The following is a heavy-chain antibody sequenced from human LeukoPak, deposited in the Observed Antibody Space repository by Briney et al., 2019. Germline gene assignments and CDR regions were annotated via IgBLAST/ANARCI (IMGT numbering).Heavy chain of an antibody. V-gene: IGHV1-18*01. CDR3: ARGLQQWLEYYYYGMDV. CDR2: ISAYNGNT. D-gene: IGHD6-19*01. Sequence: ASVKVSCKASGYTFTSYGISWVRQAPGQGLEWMGWISAYNGNTNYAQKLQGRVTMTTDTSTSTAYMELRSLRSEDTAVYYCARGLQQWLEYYYYGMDVWGQGTTVTVSS. J-gene: IGHJ6*02. CDR1: GYTFTSYG.